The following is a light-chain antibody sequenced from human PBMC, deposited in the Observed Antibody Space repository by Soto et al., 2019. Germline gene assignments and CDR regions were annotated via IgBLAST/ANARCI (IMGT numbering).Light chain of an antibody. CDR2: EVS. Sequence: QSVLTQPPSASGSPGQSVAISCTGTSSDVGGYNYVSWYQQHPGKAPKLMIYEVSKRPSGVPDRFSGSKSGSTASLTVSRLQAEDEADYYCSSYVGSNNFYVFGTGTKVTVL. CDR3: SSYVGSNNFYV. CDR1: SSDVGGYNY. V-gene: IGLV2-8*01. J-gene: IGLJ1*01.